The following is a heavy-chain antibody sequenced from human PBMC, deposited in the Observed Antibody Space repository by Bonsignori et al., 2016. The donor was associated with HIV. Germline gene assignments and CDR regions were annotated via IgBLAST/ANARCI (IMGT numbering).Heavy chain of an antibody. CDR2: VYYSGTS. CDR3: VRDLDSTLDY. V-gene: IGHV4-39*07. D-gene: IGHD3/OR15-3a*01. Sequence: GSLRLSCTVSGGSISTSASYWGWIRQPPGKGLEWIGSVYYSGTSYYKPSLKSRVTISVDTSKNQFSLKLNSVTAADTAVYYCVRDLDSTLDYWGQGMLVTVSS. J-gene: IGHJ4*02. CDR1: GGSISTSASY.